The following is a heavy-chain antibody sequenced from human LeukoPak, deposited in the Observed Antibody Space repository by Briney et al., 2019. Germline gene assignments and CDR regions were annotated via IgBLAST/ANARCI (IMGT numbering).Heavy chain of an antibody. CDR3: ARDFIGANYYYAMDV. J-gene: IGHJ6*04. V-gene: IGHV1-18*04. CDR2: ISAYNGNT. D-gene: IGHD4/OR15-4a*01. CDR1: GYTFTIYG. Sequence: EASVIVSCKASGYTFTIYGISWVRQAPGQGLEWMGWISAYNGNTNYAQNLQGRVTMTTDTSTSTAYMELRSLRSDDTAVYYCARDFIGANYYYAMDVWGKGTTVTVSS.